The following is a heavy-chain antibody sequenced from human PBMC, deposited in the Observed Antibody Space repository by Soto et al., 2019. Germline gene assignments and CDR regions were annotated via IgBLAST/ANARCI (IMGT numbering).Heavy chain of an antibody. Sequence: GGSLRLSCAASGFTFADYAMHWVRQAPGKRLEWVSLITWEGGSLYYADSVRGRFTISRDDSKNSLYLQMNSLRPEDTALYYCAKAYNLSPGRVSYAHGLDVWGQGTTVTVSS. J-gene: IGHJ6*02. D-gene: IGHD3-9*01. CDR2: ITWEGGSL. CDR1: GFTFADYA. V-gene: IGHV3-43D*04. CDR3: AKAYNLSPGRVSYAHGLDV.